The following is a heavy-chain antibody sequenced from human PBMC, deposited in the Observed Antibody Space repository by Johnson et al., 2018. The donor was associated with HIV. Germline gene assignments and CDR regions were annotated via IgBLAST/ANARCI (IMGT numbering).Heavy chain of an antibody. V-gene: IGHV3-7*01. J-gene: IGHJ3*02. CDR1: GFTFSSYW. CDR2: IKQDGSEK. Sequence: VQLVESGGGLVQPGGSLRLSCAASGFTFSSYWMSWVRQAPGKGLEWVANIKQDGSEKYYVDSVKGRFTISRDNSKNTLYLQMNSLRAEDTAVYYCAKRYSGSLRDIWGQGTTVTVSP. CDR3: AKRYSGSLRDI. D-gene: IGHD1-26*01.